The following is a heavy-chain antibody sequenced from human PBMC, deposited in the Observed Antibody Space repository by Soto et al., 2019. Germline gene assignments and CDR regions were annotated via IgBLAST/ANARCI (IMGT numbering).Heavy chain of an antibody. CDR2: TYYRSKWYN. J-gene: IGHJ6*02. V-gene: IGHV6-1*01. CDR1: GDSVSSNSAA. D-gene: IGHD5-12*01. Sequence: QVQLQQSGPGLVKPSQTLSLTCAISGDSVSSNSAAWNWIRQSPSRGLEWLGRTYYRSKWYNDYAVSGKSRITINPDTSKNQFSLQLNSVTPEDTAVYYCARGGIGGYDPLPYYYYGMDVWDQGTTVTVSS. CDR3: ARGGIGGYDPLPYYYYGMDV.